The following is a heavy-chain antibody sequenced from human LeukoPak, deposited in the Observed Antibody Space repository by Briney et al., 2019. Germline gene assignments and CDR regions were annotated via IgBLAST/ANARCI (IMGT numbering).Heavy chain of an antibody. J-gene: IGHJ3*02. Sequence: GESLQISCQGYGYKFTNHWIGWVRQRPGKGLECLGIIYPGDSDTRYITSFQGQVTVSADKSINTAYLQWSSLEASDTAIYYCARQIEDDAFDIWGQGTMVTVSS. CDR2: IYPGDSDT. CDR3: ARQIEDDAFDI. CDR1: GYKFTNHW. V-gene: IGHV5-51*01.